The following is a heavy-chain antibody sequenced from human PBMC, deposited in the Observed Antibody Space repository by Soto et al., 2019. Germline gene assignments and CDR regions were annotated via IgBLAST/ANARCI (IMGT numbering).Heavy chain of an antibody. V-gene: IGHV1-46*01. CDR1: GYTFTNNY. CDR2: LNPSSGSV. D-gene: IGHD2-15*01. Sequence: QVLLVQSEAEVRQPGASVKVSCKASGYTFTNNYIHWVRQAPGQGLEWVGILNPSSGSVTYAQKFQGRVTMTRDTSTSTVYMELSSLRSDDTAMFFCAKGDCSGGRCYRGFDYWGQGTLVTVSS. J-gene: IGHJ4*02. CDR3: AKGDCSGGRCYRGFDY.